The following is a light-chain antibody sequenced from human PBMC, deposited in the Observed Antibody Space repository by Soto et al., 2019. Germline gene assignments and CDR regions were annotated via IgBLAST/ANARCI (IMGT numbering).Light chain of an antibody. V-gene: IGKV1-5*01. Sequence: DIQMTQSPSALSASVGDGITITCRASETITTSLAWYQQQPGTAPKVLIYDASTLESGVPSRFSGSGSGTEFTLTISSLQPADFATYYCQQYGSYHRTFCQGTKVDIK. CDR3: QQYGSYHRT. CDR2: DAS. CDR1: ETITTS. J-gene: IGKJ1*01.